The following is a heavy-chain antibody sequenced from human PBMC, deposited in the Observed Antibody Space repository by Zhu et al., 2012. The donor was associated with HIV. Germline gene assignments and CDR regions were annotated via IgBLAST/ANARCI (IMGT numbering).Heavy chain of an antibody. CDR1: GGSISNHY. CDR2: IYHSGRT. J-gene: IGHJ4*02. V-gene: IGHV4-59*11. D-gene: IGHD1-26*01. Sequence: QVQLQESGPGLVKPSETLSLTCTVGGGSISNHYWNWIRQSPGKGLEWIGNIYHSGRTKDNPSLRSRVTISVDMSKNQFFXKLNNVTTAGTATYSCARCGSSSLLDFDYWGQGTPVTVSS. CDR3: ARCGSSSLLDFDY.